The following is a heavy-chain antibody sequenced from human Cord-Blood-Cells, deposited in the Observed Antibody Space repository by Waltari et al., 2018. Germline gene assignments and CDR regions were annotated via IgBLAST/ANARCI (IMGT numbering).Heavy chain of an antibody. CDR2: ISSSGSTI. D-gene: IGHD3-3*01. CDR1: GFTFSSYE. V-gene: IGHV3-48*03. J-gene: IGHJ4*02. Sequence: EVQLVESGGGLVQPGGSLRLSCAASGFTFSSYEMNWVRQAPGKGLEWVSYISSSGSTIYYADSVKGRFTISRDNAKNSLYLQMNSLRAEDTAVYYCARGITIFGVVNDYWGQGTLVTVSS. CDR3: ARGITIFGVVNDY.